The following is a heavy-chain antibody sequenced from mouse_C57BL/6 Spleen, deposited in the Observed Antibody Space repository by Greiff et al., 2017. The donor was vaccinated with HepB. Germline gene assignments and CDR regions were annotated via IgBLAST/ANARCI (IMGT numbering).Heavy chain of an antibody. D-gene: IGHD2-5*01. CDR3: AKYYSTLYYFDY. V-gene: IGHV1-55*01. Sequence: VKLQQPGAELVKPGASVKMSCKASGYTFTSYWLTWVKQRPGQGLEWIGDIYPGSGSTNYNEKFKSKATLTVDTSSSTAYMQLSSLTSEDSAVYYCAKYYSTLYYFDYWGQGTTLTVSS. J-gene: IGHJ2*01. CDR2: IYPGSGST. CDR1: GYTFTSYW.